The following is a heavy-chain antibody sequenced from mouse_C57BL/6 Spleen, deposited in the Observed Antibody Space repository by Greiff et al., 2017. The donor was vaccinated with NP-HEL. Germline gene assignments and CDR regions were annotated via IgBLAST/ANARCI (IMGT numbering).Heavy chain of an antibody. CDR2: INPNNGGT. Sequence: VQLQQSGPELVKPGASVKIPCKASGYTFTDYNMDWVKQSHGKSLEWIGDINPNNGGTIYNQKFKGKATLTVDKSSSTAYMELRSLTSEDTAVYYCARRVYYYGSRGGYFDVWGTGTTVTVSS. J-gene: IGHJ1*03. CDR3: ARRVYYYGSRGGYFDV. D-gene: IGHD1-1*01. CDR1: GYTFTDYN. V-gene: IGHV1-18*01.